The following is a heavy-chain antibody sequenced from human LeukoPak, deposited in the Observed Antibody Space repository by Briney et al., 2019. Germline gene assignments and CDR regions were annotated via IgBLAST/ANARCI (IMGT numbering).Heavy chain of an antibody. Sequence: GGSLRLSCAASGFTFSNYWMTWVRQAPGKGLEWVANIKKDGSEKYYVDSVKGRFTISRDNAKNSLYLQMNSLRAEDTALYYCAKSGCSGTTCSFDSWGQGTLVTVSS. CDR3: AKSGCSGTTCSFDS. CDR1: GFTFSNYW. V-gene: IGHV3-7*03. J-gene: IGHJ4*02. D-gene: IGHD2-2*01. CDR2: IKKDGSEK.